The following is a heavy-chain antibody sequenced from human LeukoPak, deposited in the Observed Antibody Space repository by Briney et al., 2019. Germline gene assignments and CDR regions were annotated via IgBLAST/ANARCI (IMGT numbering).Heavy chain of an antibody. CDR3: ARASPSMYYYGSGRHDNWFDP. J-gene: IGHJ5*02. V-gene: IGHV3-21*01. Sequence: GGSLRLSCAASGFTFSSYSMNWVRQAPGKGLEWVSSISSSSSYIYYADSVKGRFTISRDNAKNSLYLQMNSLRAEDTAVYYCARASPSMYYYGSGRHDNWFDPWGQGTPVTVSS. D-gene: IGHD3-10*01. CDR2: ISSSSSYI. CDR1: GFTFSSYS.